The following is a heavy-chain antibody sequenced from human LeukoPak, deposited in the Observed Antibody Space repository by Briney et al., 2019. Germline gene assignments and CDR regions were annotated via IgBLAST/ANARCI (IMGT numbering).Heavy chain of an antibody. CDR3: AKDPSPLYCSSTSCSPYGMDV. CDR1: GLTFSSYA. Sequence: RSLRLSCAASGLTFSSYAMHWVRQAPGKGPEWVAVISYDGSNKYYADSVKGRFTISRDNSKNTLYLQTNSLRAEDTAVYYCAKDPSPLYCSSTSCSPYGMDVWGKGTTVTVSS. V-gene: IGHV3-30*18. J-gene: IGHJ6*04. D-gene: IGHD2-2*01. CDR2: ISYDGSNK.